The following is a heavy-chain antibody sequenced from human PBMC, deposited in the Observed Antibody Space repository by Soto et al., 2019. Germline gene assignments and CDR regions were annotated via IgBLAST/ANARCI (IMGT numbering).Heavy chain of an antibody. CDR3: AKLRGGWYSDY. J-gene: IGHJ4*02. CDR2: ISSSGGST. D-gene: IGHD6-19*01. Sequence: EVQLLESGGGLVQPGGSLRLSCAASGFTFSNYAMSWVRQAPGKGLEWVSAISSSGGSTYYADSVKGRFTISRDNSKNTRYLQMNSLRAQDTAVYYCAKLRGGWYSDYWGQGTLVTVSS. V-gene: IGHV3-23*01. CDR1: GFTFSNYA.